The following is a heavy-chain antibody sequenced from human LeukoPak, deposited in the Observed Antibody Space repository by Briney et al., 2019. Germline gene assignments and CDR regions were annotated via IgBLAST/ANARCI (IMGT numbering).Heavy chain of an antibody. CDR3: ARDKLPWFGELLPCDY. V-gene: IGHV4-4*07. Sequence: PAETLPLTCSVSGGSISSYYRSWIRPPAGKGLEWVGRIYTSGCTNYNPSLKSQVTMSVDTSTTQYSLKLSSVTAANTDVYYSARDKLPWFGELLPCDYWGQGTLVTVSS. D-gene: IGHD3-10*01. CDR2: IYTSGCT. J-gene: IGHJ4*02. CDR1: GGSISSYY.